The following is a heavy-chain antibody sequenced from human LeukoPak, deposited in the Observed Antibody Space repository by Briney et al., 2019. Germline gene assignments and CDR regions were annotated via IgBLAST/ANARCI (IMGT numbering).Heavy chain of an antibody. CDR3: ARENEHIVVVTATHYWYFDL. V-gene: IGHV1-2*06. J-gene: IGHJ2*01. Sequence: ASVKVSCKASGYTFTGYYMHWVRQAPGQGLEWMGRFNPNSGGTNYAQKFQGRVTMTRDTSISTAYMELSRLRSDDTAVYYCARENEHIVVVTATHYWYFDLWGRGTPVTVSS. D-gene: IGHD2-21*02. CDR1: GYTFTGYY. CDR2: FNPNSGGT.